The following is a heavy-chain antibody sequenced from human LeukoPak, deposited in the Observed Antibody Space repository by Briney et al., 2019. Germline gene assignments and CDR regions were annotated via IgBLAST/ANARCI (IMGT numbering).Heavy chain of an antibody. CDR2: IRSKANSYAT. CDR1: GFTFSGSA. D-gene: IGHD2-2*01. CDR3: AKDAVPAAHYYYMDV. Sequence: GGSLKLSCAASGFTFSGSAMHWVRQASGKGLEWVGRIRSKANSYATAYAASVKGRFTISRDDSKNTAYLQMNSLRAEDTAVYYCAKDAVPAAHYYYMDVWGKGTTVTVSS. V-gene: IGHV3-73*01. J-gene: IGHJ6*03.